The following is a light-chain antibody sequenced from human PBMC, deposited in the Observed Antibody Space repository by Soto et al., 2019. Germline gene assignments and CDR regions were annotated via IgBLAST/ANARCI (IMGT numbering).Light chain of an antibody. CDR1: QTISSW. V-gene: IGKV1-5*03. Sequence: DIQMTQSPSTLSGSVGDRVTITCRASQTISSWLAWYQQKPGKAPKLLVYKASTLKSGVPSRFSGSGSVTESTLTIISLQADDFATYYCQHDNSYSEAFGQGTKVALK. J-gene: IGKJ1*01. CDR2: KAS. CDR3: QHDNSYSEA.